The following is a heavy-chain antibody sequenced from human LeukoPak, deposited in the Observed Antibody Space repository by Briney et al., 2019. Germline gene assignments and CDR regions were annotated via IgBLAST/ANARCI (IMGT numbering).Heavy chain of an antibody. CDR3: AREAYGWYFDY. V-gene: IGHV3-64*01. J-gene: IGHJ4*02. Sequence: PGGSLRPSCAASGFTFSSYAMHWVRQAPGKGLEYVSAISSNGGSTYYANSVKGRFTISRDNSKNTLYLQMGSLRAEDMAVYYCAREAYGWYFDYWGQGTLVTVSS. D-gene: IGHD2-15*01. CDR2: ISSNGGST. CDR1: GFTFSSYA.